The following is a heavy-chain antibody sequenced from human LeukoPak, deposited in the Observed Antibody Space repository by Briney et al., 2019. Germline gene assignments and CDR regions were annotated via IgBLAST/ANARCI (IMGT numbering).Heavy chain of an antibody. Sequence: WCSLRLSCAASEFSFNNYCLLLVRQAPREALEWASGISGSGVSTYYADYVKRRFTISRDNFKNTLYLHMNSLRSEDTAIYYFWKGSDDIVVVPAVYFDYSGQGTLVSVS. CDR3: WKGSDDIVVVPAVYFDY. J-gene: IGHJ4*02. V-gene: IGHV3-23*01. D-gene: IGHD2-2*01. CDR2: ISGSGVST. CDR1: EFSFNNYC.